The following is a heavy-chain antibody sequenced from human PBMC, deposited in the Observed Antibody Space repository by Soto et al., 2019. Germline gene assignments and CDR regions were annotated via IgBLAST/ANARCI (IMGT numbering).Heavy chain of an antibody. J-gene: IGHJ4*02. CDR1: GGSISSYY. Sequence: PSETLSLTCTVSGGSISSYYWSWIRQPPGKGLEWIGYIYYSGSTNYNPSLKSRVTISVDTSKNQFSLKLSSVTAADTAVYYCARTTWAWAFDYWGQGTLVTVSS. D-gene: IGHD1-1*01. V-gene: IGHV4-59*01. CDR2: IYYSGST. CDR3: ARTTWAWAFDY.